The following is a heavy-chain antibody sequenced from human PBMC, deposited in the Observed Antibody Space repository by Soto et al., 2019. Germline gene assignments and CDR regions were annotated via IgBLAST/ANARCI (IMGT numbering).Heavy chain of an antibody. CDR2: IYYSGST. Sequence: PSETLSLTCTVSGGSISSYYWSWIRQPPGKGLEWIGYIYYSGSTNYNPSLKSRVTISVDTSKNQFSLKLSSVTAADTAVYYCARGYYYDSSGYYPAFDYWGQGTLVTVS. J-gene: IGHJ4*02. V-gene: IGHV4-59*01. CDR3: ARGYYYDSSGYYPAFDY. D-gene: IGHD3-22*01. CDR1: GGSISSYY.